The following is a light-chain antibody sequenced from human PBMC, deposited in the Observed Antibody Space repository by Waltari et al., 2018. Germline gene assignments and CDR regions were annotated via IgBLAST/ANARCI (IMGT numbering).Light chain of an antibody. V-gene: IGLV8-61*01. CDR2: KGI. CDR1: SGSVSSTSY. Sequence: QTVVTQEPSLSVSPGGTVTLTCALSSGSVSSTSYPTWYQQTPGQPPRTLVYKGISRSSGVPARFSGSSLGNTAALTITGAQADDESDYYCSMYMGSGVWVFGGGTKLTVL. CDR3: SMYMGSGVWV. J-gene: IGLJ3*02.